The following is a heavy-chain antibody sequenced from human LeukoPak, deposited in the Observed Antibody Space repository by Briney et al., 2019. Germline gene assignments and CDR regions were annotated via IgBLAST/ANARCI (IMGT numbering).Heavy chain of an antibody. CDR2: INSDGSST. Sequence: PGGSLRLSCAASGFTFSSYWMHWVRQAPGKGLVWVSRINSDGSSTSYADSVKGRFTISRDNAKTTLYLQMNSLRAEGTAVYYCARANSGSYYSDYWGQGTLVTVSS. J-gene: IGHJ4*02. CDR3: ARANSGSYYSDY. V-gene: IGHV3-74*01. D-gene: IGHD1-26*01. CDR1: GFTFSSYW.